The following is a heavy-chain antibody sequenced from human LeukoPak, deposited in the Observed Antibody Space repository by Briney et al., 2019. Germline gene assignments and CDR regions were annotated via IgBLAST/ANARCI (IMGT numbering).Heavy chain of an antibody. CDR2: ISSSSSYI. J-gene: IGHJ5*02. CDR1: GLTLSSYA. CDR3: ARDAVYITSRFDP. D-gene: IGHD3-16*01. V-gene: IGHV3-21*01. Sequence: GGSLRLSCAASGLTLSSYAVNWVRQAPGKGLEWVSSISSSSSYIYYADSVKGRFTISRDNAKNSLYLQMNSLRVEDTAVYYCARDAVYITSRFDPWGQGTLVTVSS.